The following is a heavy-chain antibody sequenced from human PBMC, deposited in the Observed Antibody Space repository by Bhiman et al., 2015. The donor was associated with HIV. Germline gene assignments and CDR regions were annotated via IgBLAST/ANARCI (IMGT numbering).Heavy chain of an antibody. CDR3: ARDATVTQMVRGVPRWFDP. D-gene: IGHD3-10*01. V-gene: IGHV3-21*03. CDR1: GFTFSSYS. J-gene: IGHJ5*02. CDR2: ISSGSSYI. Sequence: VRLVESGGRVVQPGGSLRLSCVASGFTFSSYSMNWIRQAPGKGLEWVSSISSGSSYIYYADSVKGRFTISRDNAKKSLYLQMNSLRAEDTAVYYCARDATVTQMVRGVPRWFDPWGQGTLVTVSS.